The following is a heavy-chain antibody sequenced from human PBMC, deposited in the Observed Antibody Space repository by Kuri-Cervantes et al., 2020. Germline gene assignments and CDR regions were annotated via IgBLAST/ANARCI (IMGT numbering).Heavy chain of an antibody. Sequence: GESLKISCAASGFTFSSYGMHWVRQAPGKGLEWVAVISYDGSNKYHADSVKGRFTISRDNSKNTLYLQMNSLRAEDTAVYYCAKEIVGDSGYFDLWGRGTLVTVSS. V-gene: IGHV3-30*18. J-gene: IGHJ2*01. CDR1: GFTFSSYG. D-gene: IGHD1-26*01. CDR3: AKEIVGDSGYFDL. CDR2: ISYDGSNK.